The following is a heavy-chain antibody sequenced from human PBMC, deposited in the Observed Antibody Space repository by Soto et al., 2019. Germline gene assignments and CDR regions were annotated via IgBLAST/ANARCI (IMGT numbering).Heavy chain of an antibody. J-gene: IGHJ4*02. CDR2: INPGGSEK. V-gene: IGHV3-7*01. D-gene: IGHD2-2*01. Sequence: EVQLVESGGGLVQPGGSLRLSCAASRFTFSSYWMSWVRQAPGKGLEWVANINPGGSEKFYVDSVKGRFTISRDNAKNSLYLQINSLRAEDTAVYYCSRDKGYLESWGQGTLVTVSS. CDR1: RFTFSSYW. CDR3: SRDKGYLES.